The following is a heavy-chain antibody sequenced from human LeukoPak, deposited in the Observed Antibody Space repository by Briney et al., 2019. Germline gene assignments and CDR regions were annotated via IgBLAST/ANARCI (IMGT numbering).Heavy chain of an antibody. CDR3: ARSYGSARNWFDP. Sequence: ASVKVSCKASGYTFTGYYMHWVRQAPGQGLEWMGWINPNSGGTNYAQKFQGRVTMTRDTSISTAYMELSRLRSDDTAVYYCARSYGSARNWFDPWGQGTLVTVSS. CDR1: GYTFTGYY. V-gene: IGHV1-2*02. D-gene: IGHD6-19*01. J-gene: IGHJ5*02. CDR2: INPNSGGT.